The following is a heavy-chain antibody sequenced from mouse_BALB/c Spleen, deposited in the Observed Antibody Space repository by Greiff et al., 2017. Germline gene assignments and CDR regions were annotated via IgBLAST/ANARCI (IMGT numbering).Heavy chain of an antibody. V-gene: IGHV1-5*01. CDR3: TRVYYYGSFWFAY. D-gene: IGHD1-1*01. Sequence: VQLQQSGTVLARPGASVKMSCKASGYSFTSYWMHWVKQRPGQGLEWIGAIYPGNSDTSYNQKFKGKAKLTAVTAASTAYMELSSLTNEDSAVYYCTRVYYYGSFWFAYWGQGTLVTVS. CDR1: GYSFTSYW. CDR2: IYPGNSDT. J-gene: IGHJ3*01.